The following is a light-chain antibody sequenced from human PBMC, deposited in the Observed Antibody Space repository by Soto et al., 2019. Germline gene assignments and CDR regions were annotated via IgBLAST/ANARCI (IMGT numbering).Light chain of an antibody. CDR1: ERIYSAY. J-gene: IGKJ5*01. CDR3: QVYGPSPPIT. V-gene: IGKV3-20*01. CDR2: GTS. Sequence: EIVLTQSPGTLSLSRGERATLSCRASERIYSAYLGWYQQKPGQAPRLLIYGTSSRATGIPDRFSGSGSGTDFTLTISRLEPEDFAVYYCQVYGPSPPITFGQGTRLEIK.